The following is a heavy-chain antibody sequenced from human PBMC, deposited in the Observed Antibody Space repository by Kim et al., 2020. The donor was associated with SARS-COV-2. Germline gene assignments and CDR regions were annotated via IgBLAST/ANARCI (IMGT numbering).Heavy chain of an antibody. CDR1: GGSISSYY. Sequence: SETLSLTCTVSGGSISSYYWSWIRQPAGKGLEWIGRIYTSGSTNYNPSLKSRVTMSVDTSKNQFSLKLSSVTAADTAVYYCARVYDFWSGYWTGWFDPWGQGTLVTVSS. V-gene: IGHV4-4*07. D-gene: IGHD3-3*01. CDR2: IYTSGST. CDR3: ARVYDFWSGYWTGWFDP. J-gene: IGHJ5*02.